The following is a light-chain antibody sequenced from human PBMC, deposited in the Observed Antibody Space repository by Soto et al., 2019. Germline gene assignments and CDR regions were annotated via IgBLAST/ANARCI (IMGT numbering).Light chain of an antibody. CDR2: EVS. CDR1: SSDVVTYKY. V-gene: IGLV2-14*01. CDR3: CSYAGSTTRVV. J-gene: IGLJ2*01. Sequence: QSALTQPASVSGSPGQSIAISCTGTSSDVVTYKYVSWYQQHPGKPPKLMIYEVSIRPSGVSDRFSGSKSGNTASLTISGLRPEDEAYYYCCSYAGSTTRVVFGGGTKLTVL.